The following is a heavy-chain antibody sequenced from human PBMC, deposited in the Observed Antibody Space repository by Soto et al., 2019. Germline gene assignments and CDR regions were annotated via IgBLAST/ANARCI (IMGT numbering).Heavy chain of an antibody. Sequence: QVQLQESGPGLVKPSQTLSLTCSVSGGSISSGGYYWNWIRQLPGKGLEWIGCIYYTGSTYNNQSLKSRVTISVDTSKNQFSLILSSVTAADTAVYYCAREVSTHVDSWGQGILVTVSS. CDR2: IYYTGST. CDR1: GGSISSGGYY. J-gene: IGHJ4*02. V-gene: IGHV4-31*03. CDR3: AREVSTHVDS.